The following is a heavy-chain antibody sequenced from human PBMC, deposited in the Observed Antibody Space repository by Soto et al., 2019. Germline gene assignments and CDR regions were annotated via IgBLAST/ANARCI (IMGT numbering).Heavy chain of an antibody. Sequence: ASVKVSCKASGGTFSSYAISWVRQAPGQGLEWMGGIIPIFGTANYAQKFQGRVTITADESTSTAYMELSSLRSEDTAVYYCARLYSSSWKGGGGGMDVWGQGTTVTVSS. J-gene: IGHJ6*02. D-gene: IGHD6-13*01. V-gene: IGHV1-69*13. CDR3: ARLYSSSWKGGGGGMDV. CDR2: IIPIFGTA. CDR1: GGTFSSYA.